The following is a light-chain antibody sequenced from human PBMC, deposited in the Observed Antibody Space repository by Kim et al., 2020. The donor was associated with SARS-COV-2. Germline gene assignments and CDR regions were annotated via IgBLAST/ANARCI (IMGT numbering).Light chain of an antibody. Sequence: LPPRERAPLSGRASQSVRSSYLAWYQQKPGQAPRLLIYGASSRATGIPDRFSGSGSGTDFTLTISRLEPEDFAVYYCQQYGSSPLTFGGGTKVEI. CDR1: QSVRSSY. J-gene: IGKJ4*01. V-gene: IGKV3-20*01. CDR2: GAS. CDR3: QQYGSSPLT.